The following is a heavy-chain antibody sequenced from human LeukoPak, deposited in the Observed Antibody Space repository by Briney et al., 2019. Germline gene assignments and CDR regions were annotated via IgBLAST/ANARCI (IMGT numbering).Heavy chain of an antibody. J-gene: IGHJ4*02. D-gene: IGHD1-1*01. CDR3: TRHLSGTTMAHYFDH. Sequence: KPSETLSLTCAVSGASISSDRNYWGWIRQSPGKGLEWIASLYSSGTTHYNPSLQSRVSVSVDTSKNQFSVRLNSLTAADTAVYYCTRHLSGTTMAHYFDHWGQGTVVTVSS. CDR1: GASISSDRNY. CDR2: LYSSGTT. V-gene: IGHV4-39*01.